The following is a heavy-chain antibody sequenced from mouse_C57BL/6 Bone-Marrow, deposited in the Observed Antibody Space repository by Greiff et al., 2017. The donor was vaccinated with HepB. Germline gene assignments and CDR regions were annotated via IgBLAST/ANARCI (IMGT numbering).Heavy chain of an antibody. CDR1: GYTFTSYW. V-gene: IGHV1-50*01. J-gene: IGHJ3*01. D-gene: IGHD1-3*01. Sequence: VQLQQPGAELVKPGASVKLSCKASGYTFTSYWMQWVKQRPGQGLEWIGEIDPSDSSTNYNQKFKGKATLTVDTSSSTAYMQLSSLTSEDSAVYYCARSSAWFAYWGQGTLVTVSA. CDR3: ARSSAWFAY. CDR2: IDPSDSST.